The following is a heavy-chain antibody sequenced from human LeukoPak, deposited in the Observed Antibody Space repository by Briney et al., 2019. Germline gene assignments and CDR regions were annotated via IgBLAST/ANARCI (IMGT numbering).Heavy chain of an antibody. CDR1: GGSISSSNYY. CDR3: VTIAAAGILGY. V-gene: IGHV4-39*07. Sequence: SETLSLTCTVSGGSISSSNYYWGWIRQPPGKGLAWMGNIYYSGTTYYNPSLKSRVTISVDTSKNQFSLKLSSVTAADTAVYYCVTIAAAGILGYWGQGTLVTVSS. CDR2: IYYSGTT. D-gene: IGHD6-13*01. J-gene: IGHJ4*02.